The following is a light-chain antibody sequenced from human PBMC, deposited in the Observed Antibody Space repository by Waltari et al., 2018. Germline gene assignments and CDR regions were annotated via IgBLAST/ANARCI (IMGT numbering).Light chain of an antibody. J-gene: IGLJ1*01. Sequence: SYDLTQPPSVSVSPGQTATITCSGAKLGDKYFFWYQQKPGQSPVLVLYQDAKRPSGIPARFSGSNSGNTATLTIRMTQPMDEADYYCQVWDTTRGFYGSGTKVTVL. CDR2: QDA. CDR1: KLGDKY. CDR3: QVWDTTRGF. V-gene: IGLV3-1*01.